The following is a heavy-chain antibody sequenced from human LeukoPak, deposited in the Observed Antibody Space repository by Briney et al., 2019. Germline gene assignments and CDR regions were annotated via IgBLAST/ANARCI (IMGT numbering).Heavy chain of an antibody. D-gene: IGHD1-26*01. Sequence: AGGSLRLSCSASGFTLNTVDMNWVRQAPGKGLEWVSYISSSGSTIYYADSVKGRFTISRDNAKKSLYLQMNSLRAEDTAVYYCARARVGAFDYWGQGTLVTVSS. V-gene: IGHV3-48*03. CDR1: GFTLNTVD. CDR3: ARARVGAFDY. CDR2: ISSSGSTI. J-gene: IGHJ4*02.